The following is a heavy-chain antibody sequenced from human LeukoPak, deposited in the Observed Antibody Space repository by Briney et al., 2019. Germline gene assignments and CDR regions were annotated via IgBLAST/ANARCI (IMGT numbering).Heavy chain of an antibody. D-gene: IGHD2-2*03. CDR2: ISPSGGST. J-gene: IGHJ6*03. CDR1: GFTFRSND. CDR3: ATHGSAHYYMDV. V-gene: IGHV3-23*01. Sequence: GGSLRLSCAASGFTFRSNDMRWVRQAPGKGLEWVSGISPSGGSTYYADSVKGRFTISRDNSKNTLHLQMNSLRAEDTAVYYCATHGSAHYYMDVWGKGTTVTISS.